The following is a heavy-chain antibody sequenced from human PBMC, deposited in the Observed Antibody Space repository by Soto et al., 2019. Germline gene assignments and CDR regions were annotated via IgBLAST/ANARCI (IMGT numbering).Heavy chain of an antibody. Sequence: GASVKVSCKASGYTFTSYGISWVRQAPGQGLEWMGWISAYNGNTNYAQKLQGRVTMTTDTSTSTAYMELRSLRSDDTAVYYCARYGQDYYDSSGYYRVGYGMDVWGQGTTVTVSS. J-gene: IGHJ6*02. V-gene: IGHV1-18*01. CDR1: GYTFTSYG. CDR3: ARYGQDYYDSSGYYRVGYGMDV. D-gene: IGHD3-22*01. CDR2: ISAYNGNT.